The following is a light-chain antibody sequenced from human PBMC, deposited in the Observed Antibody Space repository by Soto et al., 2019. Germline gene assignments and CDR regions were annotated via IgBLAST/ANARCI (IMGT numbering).Light chain of an antibody. Sequence: QSVLTQPPSVSEAPGQRVTISCTGSSSNIGGGYDVPWFQQLPGTAPKLMISEVSRRPSGVPERFSGSKSGNTASLTVSGLQADDEAHYYCSSYAGSNNFVFGTGTKVTVL. J-gene: IGLJ1*01. V-gene: IGLV1-40*01. CDR2: EVS. CDR1: SSNIGGGYD. CDR3: SSYAGSNNFV.